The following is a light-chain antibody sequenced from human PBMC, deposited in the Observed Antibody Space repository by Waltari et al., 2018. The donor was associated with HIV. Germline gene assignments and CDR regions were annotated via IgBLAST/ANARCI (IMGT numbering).Light chain of an antibody. CDR3: AAWDDSLNGPGVV. V-gene: IGLV1-44*01. Sequence: QSVLTQPPSASGTPGQRVTISCSGTSSNIGSNTVNWYQQRPGPAPKLLIYSNNQRPSGVPDRFSGSKSGTSASLAISGLQSEDEADYYCAAWDDSLNGPGVVFGGGTKLTVL. CDR2: SNN. J-gene: IGLJ2*01. CDR1: SSNIGSNT.